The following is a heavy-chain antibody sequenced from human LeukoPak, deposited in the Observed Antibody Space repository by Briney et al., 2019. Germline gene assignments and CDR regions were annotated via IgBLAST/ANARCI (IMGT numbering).Heavy chain of an antibody. V-gene: IGHV4-30-2*01. J-gene: IGHJ4*02. CDR1: GGSISSGGYS. CDR3: ARQIYTGGYFDY. CDR2: IYHSGST. D-gene: IGHD1-14*01. Sequence: PSQTLSPTCAVSGGSISSGGYSWSWIRQPPGKGLEWIGYIYHSGSTYYNPSLKSRVTISVDRSKNQFSLKLSSVTAADTAVYDCARQIYTGGYFDYWGQGTLVTVSS.